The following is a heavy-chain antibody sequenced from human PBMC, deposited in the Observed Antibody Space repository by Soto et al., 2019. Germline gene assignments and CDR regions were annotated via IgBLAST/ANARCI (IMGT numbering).Heavy chain of an antibody. Sequence: GEALKISCAASGFTFSSYAMNWVRQAPGKGLEWVSSIDSGGGFTHYTDSVNGRFSISRDNSRNTVYLQMNTLRPEDTAVYYCAKATDSNGWENYDHWGQGTLVTVSS. V-gene: IGHV3-23*01. CDR3: AKATDSNGWENYDH. CDR2: IDSGGGFT. CDR1: GFTFSSYA. D-gene: IGHD6-19*01. J-gene: IGHJ4*02.